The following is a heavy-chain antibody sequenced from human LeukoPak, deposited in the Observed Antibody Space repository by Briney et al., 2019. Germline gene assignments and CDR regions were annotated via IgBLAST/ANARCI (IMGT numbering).Heavy chain of an antibody. D-gene: IGHD1-1*01. CDR1: GFTFSSYG. CDR3: ARDKDPWKSTSISDFDY. V-gene: IGHV3-30*02. CDR2: IRYDSNKN. J-gene: IGHJ4*02. Sequence: GGSLRLSCAASGFTFSSYGMHWVRQAPGKGLEWVAFIRYDSNKNYYRESVKGRFTISRDNSKNTLYLQMNGLRAEDTAVYFCARDKDPWKSTSISDFDYWGQGTLVTVSS.